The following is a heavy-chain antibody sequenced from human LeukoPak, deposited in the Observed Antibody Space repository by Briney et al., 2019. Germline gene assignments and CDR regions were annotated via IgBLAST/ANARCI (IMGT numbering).Heavy chain of an antibody. CDR2: IYYSGST. CDR1: GGSISSSSYY. J-gene: IGHJ4*02. Sequence: SETLSLTCTVSGGSISSSSYYWGCLRQPPGQGLEWIGSIYYSGSTYYNPSLKSRITMSVDTSNNQFSLKLTSVTAADTAVYYCARFFSLTTIFSDYFDFWGQGTLVTVSS. CDR3: ARFFSLTTIFSDYFDF. D-gene: IGHD3-9*01. V-gene: IGHV4-39*01.